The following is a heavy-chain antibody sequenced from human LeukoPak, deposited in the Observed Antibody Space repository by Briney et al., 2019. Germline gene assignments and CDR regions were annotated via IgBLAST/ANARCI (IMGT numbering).Heavy chain of an antibody. CDR1: GGTFSSYA. CDR2: IIPILGIA. Sequence: ASVKVSCKASGGTFSSYAISWVRQAPGQGLEWMGRIIPILGIANYAQKFQGRVTITADKSTSTAYMELSSLRSEDTAVYYCARDCSSTSCPPWGQGTLVTVSS. D-gene: IGHD2-2*01. J-gene: IGHJ4*02. CDR3: ARDCSSTSCPP. V-gene: IGHV1-69*04.